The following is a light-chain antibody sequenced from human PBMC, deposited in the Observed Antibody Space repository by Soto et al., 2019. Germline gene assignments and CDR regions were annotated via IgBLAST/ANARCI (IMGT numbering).Light chain of an antibody. Sequence: DIQMTQSPSYLSASVGDRVTITCRASQSISSYLNWYQQKPGKAPKLLIYAASTLQSGVPSRFSGSGSGTVFTLTISSLQPEDFATYYCQQLNSYPALTFGQGTKVDIK. CDR1: QSISSY. V-gene: IGKV1-9*01. CDR3: QQLNSYPALT. J-gene: IGKJ4*01. CDR2: AAS.